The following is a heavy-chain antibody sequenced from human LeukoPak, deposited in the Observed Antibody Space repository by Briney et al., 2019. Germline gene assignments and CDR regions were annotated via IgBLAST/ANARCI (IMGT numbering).Heavy chain of an antibody. CDR1: GFTFSSYS. J-gene: IGHJ6*02. D-gene: IGHD4-17*01. CDR3: TEPPGNYGAPLYYYGMDV. V-gene: IGHV3-21*01. Sequence: PGGSLRLSCAASGFTFSSYSMNWVRQAPGKGLEWVSSISSSSSYIYYADSVKGRFTISRDNAKNSLYLQMNSLRAEDTAVYYSTEPPGNYGAPLYYYGMDVWGQGTTVTVSS. CDR2: ISSSSSYI.